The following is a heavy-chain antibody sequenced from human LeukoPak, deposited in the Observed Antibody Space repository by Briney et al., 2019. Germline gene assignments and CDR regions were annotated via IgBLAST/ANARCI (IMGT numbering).Heavy chain of an antibody. CDR1: GGSISSYY. J-gene: IGHJ6*03. V-gene: IGHV4-59*01. Sequence: KPSETLSLTCTVSGGSISSYYWSWIRQPPGKGLEWIGYIYYSGSTNYNPSLKSRVTISVDTSKNQFSLKLSSVTAADTAVYYCARALGYCSSTSCWDYYYYYMDVWGKGTTVTVSS. CDR2: IYYSGST. D-gene: IGHD2-2*01. CDR3: ARALGYCSSTSCWDYYYYYMDV.